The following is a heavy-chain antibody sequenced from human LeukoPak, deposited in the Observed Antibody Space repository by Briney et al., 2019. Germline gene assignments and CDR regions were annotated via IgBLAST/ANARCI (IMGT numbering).Heavy chain of an antibody. CDR1: GYTFTSYG. CDR3: ARDRLCSSTSCYKAFDI. J-gene: IGHJ3*02. D-gene: IGHD2-2*02. Sequence: ASVKVSCKASGYTFTSYGISWVRQAPGQGLEWMGWISAYNGNTNYAQKLQGRVTMTTDTSTSTAYMELRSLRSDDTAVYYCARDRLCSSTSCYKAFDIWGQGTMVTVSS. V-gene: IGHV1-18*01. CDR2: ISAYNGNT.